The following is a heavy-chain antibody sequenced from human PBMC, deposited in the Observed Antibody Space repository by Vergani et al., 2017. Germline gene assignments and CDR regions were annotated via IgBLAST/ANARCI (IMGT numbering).Heavy chain of an antibody. CDR3: AKDLGMYSGSYRGLAFDI. D-gene: IGHD1-26*01. Sequence: EVQLLESGGGLVQPGGSLRLSCAASGFTFSSYAMSWVRQAPGKGLEWVSAISGSGGSTSYADSVKGRFTISRDNSKNTLYLQMNSLRAEDTAVYYCAKDLGMYSGSYRGLAFDIWGQGTMVTVSS. CDR1: GFTFSSYA. J-gene: IGHJ3*02. CDR2: ISGSGGST. V-gene: IGHV3-23*01.